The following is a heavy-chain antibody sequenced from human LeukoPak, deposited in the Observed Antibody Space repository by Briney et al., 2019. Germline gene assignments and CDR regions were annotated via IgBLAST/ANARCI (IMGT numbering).Heavy chain of an antibody. CDR1: GGSISSYY. J-gene: IGHJ4*02. CDR2: IYYSGST. D-gene: IGHD1-26*01. V-gene: IGHV4-59*12. CDR3: ARAASYSGSSKDFDY. Sequence: PSETLSLTCTVSGGSISSYYWSWIRQPPGKGLEWIGYIYYSGSTNYNPSLKSRVTISVDTSKNQFSLKLSSVTAADTAVYYCARAASYSGSSKDFDYWGQGTLVTVSS.